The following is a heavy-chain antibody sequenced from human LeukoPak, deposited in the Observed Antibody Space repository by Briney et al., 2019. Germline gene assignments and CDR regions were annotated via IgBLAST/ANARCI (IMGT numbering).Heavy chain of an antibody. CDR1: GGSIINTYSY. D-gene: IGHD1-26*01. V-gene: IGHV4-39*01. Sequence: SETLSLTCTVSGGSIINTYSYWGWIRQPPGKGLEWIGNIFYSGSTYYNPSLKSRVTISVDTSKNQFSLKLNSVTAADTAVHYCARGQGGNYYLNYFDYWGQGALVTVSS. J-gene: IGHJ4*02. CDR2: IFYSGST. CDR3: ARGQGGNYYLNYFDY.